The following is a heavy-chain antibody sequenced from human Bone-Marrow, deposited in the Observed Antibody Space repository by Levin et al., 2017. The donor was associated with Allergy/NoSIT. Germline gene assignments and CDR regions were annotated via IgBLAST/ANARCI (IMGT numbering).Heavy chain of an antibody. V-gene: IGHV3-48*03. D-gene: IGHD3-22*01. CDR3: ARGVVITHSFDY. J-gene: IGHJ4*02. Sequence: PGGSLRLSCAASGFTFSSYEMNWVRQAPGKGLEWVSYISSSGSTIYYADSVKGRFTISRDNAKNSLYLQMNSLRAEDTAVYYCARGVVITHSFDYWGQGTLVTVSS. CDR2: ISSSGSTI. CDR1: GFTFSSYE.